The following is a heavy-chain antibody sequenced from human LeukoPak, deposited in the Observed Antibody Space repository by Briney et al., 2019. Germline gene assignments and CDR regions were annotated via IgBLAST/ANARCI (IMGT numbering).Heavy chain of an antibody. V-gene: IGHV3-21*01. Sequence: GGSLRLSCAASGFTFSSYSMNWVRQAPGKGLEWVSSISTSSIYIYYADSMKGRFTVSRDNAKKSLYLQMNSLRAEDTAVYYCAKGHGVVAASDDAFDIWGQGTMVTVSS. CDR2: ISTSSIYI. CDR1: GFTFSSYS. D-gene: IGHD2-2*01. J-gene: IGHJ3*02. CDR3: AKGHGVVAASDDAFDI.